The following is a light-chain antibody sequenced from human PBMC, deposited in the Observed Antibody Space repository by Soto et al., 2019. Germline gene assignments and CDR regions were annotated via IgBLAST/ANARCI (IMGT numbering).Light chain of an antibody. Sequence: EIVMTQSPATLSVSPGDRVNLSCRASQSVRSNSAWYQQKPGQAPRLLIYGASLRATGIPARFSGSGYETEFTLTISSLQSEDFAVYYCHQYNTWPLTFGGGTKVDI. V-gene: IGKV3-15*01. CDR1: QSVRSN. CDR3: HQYNTWPLT. J-gene: IGKJ4*01. CDR2: GAS.